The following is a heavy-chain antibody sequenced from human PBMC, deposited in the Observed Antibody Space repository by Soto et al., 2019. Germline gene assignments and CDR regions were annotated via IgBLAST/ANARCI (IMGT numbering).Heavy chain of an antibody. Sequence: SETLSLTCTVSGASISRYYWSWIRQSPGRGLEWIGDIYHLGTTNYNPSLKRRVSISLDKSKNQFSLKLTSVTAADTAVYFCARTGKFYYYDVSGLPFDPWGPGVLVTVSS. CDR2: IYHLGTT. J-gene: IGHJ5*02. CDR1: GASISRYY. D-gene: IGHD3-16*01. V-gene: IGHV4-59*12. CDR3: ARTGKFYYYDVSGLPFDP.